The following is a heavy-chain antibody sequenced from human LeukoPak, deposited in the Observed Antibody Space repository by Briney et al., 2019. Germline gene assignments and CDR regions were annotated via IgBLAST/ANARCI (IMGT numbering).Heavy chain of an antibody. V-gene: IGHV3-74*01. CDR3: ARGSNRSGYYYSFDY. CDR1: GFTFSSYW. Sequence: PGGSLRLSCAASGFTFSSYWIHWVRQAPGKRLVWVSRITSDGSSTSYADSVKGRFTISRDNAKNTLYLQMNSLGAGDTAVYYCARGSNRSGYYYSFDYWGHGTLVTVSS. J-gene: IGHJ4*01. CDR2: ITSDGSST. D-gene: IGHD3-22*01.